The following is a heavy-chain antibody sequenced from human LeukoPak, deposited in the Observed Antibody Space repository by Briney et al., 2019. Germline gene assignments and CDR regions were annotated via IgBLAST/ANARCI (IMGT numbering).Heavy chain of an antibody. Sequence: SETLSLTCAVSGYSISSDYYWGWIRQPPGKGLEWIGSIYQSGSTAYNPSLKSRITTSVDTSKHQFSLKLTSVTAADTAVYYCARLSKGRYFDYFFDYWGQGTLVTVPS. CDR1: GYSISSDYY. J-gene: IGHJ4*02. V-gene: IGHV4-38-2*01. D-gene: IGHD3-9*01. CDR2: IYQSGST. CDR3: ARLSKGRYFDYFFDY.